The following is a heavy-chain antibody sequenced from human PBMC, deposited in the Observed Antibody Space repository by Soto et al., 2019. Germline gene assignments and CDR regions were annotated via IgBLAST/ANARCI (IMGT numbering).Heavy chain of an antibody. V-gene: IGHV3-48*03. CDR3: ARENYDSRGYFLDY. J-gene: IGHJ4*02. CDR1: GFTFSNFE. CDR2: INTSGGTI. Sequence: VGSLRLSCAVSGFTFSNFEMSWVRQAPGKGLEWVSYINTSGGTIYYADSVKGRFTISRDNAKNSLYLQMNSLRAEDTAVYYCARENYDSRGYFLDYWGQGTLVTVSS. D-gene: IGHD3-22*01.